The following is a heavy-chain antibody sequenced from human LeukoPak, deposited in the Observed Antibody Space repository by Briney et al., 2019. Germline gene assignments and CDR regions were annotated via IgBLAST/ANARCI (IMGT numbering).Heavy chain of an antibody. CDR2: INTDGSNT. CDR3: ASLRSGPRYGMDV. Sequence: GGPLRLSCAASGFTFDYYWMHWVRQAPGKGLMWVSRINTDGSNTHYADSVKGRFTISRDNAKNTLYLQMNSLRAEDTAVYYCASLRSGPRYGMDVWGQGTTVTVSS. CDR1: GFTFDYYW. V-gene: IGHV3-74*01. J-gene: IGHJ6*02. D-gene: IGHD3-3*01.